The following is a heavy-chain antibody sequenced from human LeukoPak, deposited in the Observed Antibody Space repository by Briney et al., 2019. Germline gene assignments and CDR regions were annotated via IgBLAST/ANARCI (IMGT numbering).Heavy chain of an antibody. CDR1: GFTFSGSA. Sequence: GGSLRLSCAASGFTFSGSAMHWVRQASGKGLEWVGRIRSKANSYATAYAASVKGRFTISRDGSKNTAYLQMNSLKTEDTAVYYCTSSQGEYYYDSSGVSPWGQGTLVTVSS. J-gene: IGHJ4*02. D-gene: IGHD3-22*01. CDR2: IRSKANSYAT. V-gene: IGHV3-73*01. CDR3: TSSQGEYYYDSSGVSP.